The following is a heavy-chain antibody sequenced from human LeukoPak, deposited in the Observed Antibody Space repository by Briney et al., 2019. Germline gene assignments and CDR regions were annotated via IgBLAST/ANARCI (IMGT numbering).Heavy chain of an antibody. CDR2: ISRRSTYI. CDR1: GFTFRRYG. CDR3: AHLPSSGTGIVDY. J-gene: IGHJ4*02. V-gene: IGHV3-21*01. D-gene: IGHD3-10*01. Sequence: GGTLRLSCAASGFTFRRYGMTWVSQAPGKGLEWVSSISRRSTYIYYADSVKGRFTISRDNAKNSLYLQMNSLRAEDTAVYYCAHLPSSGTGIVDYWGQGTLVTVSS.